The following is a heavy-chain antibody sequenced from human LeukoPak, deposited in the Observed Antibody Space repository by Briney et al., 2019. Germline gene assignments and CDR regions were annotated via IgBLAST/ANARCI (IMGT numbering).Heavy chain of an antibody. Sequence: GGSLRLSCAASGFTFSSYAMSWVRQAPGQGLEWVSSIIATGATTYSADFVKGRFTISRDNSKNTVYLQMDSLRGEDTAVYYCAKSQGGEIYYYYGMDVWGQGTTVTVS. CDR1: GFTFSSYA. V-gene: IGHV3-23*01. J-gene: IGHJ6*02. D-gene: IGHD2-21*01. CDR3: AKSQGGEIYYYYGMDV. CDR2: IIATGATT.